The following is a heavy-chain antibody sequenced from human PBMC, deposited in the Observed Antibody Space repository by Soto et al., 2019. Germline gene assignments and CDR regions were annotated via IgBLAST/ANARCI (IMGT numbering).Heavy chain of an antibody. Sequence: PGGSLRLSCAASGFTFSSYGMHWVRQAPGKGLEWVAVISYDGSNKYYADSVKGRFTISRDNSKNTLYLQMNSLRAEDTAVYYCAKARTSYGFDYWGQGTLVTVSS. CDR1: GFTFSSYG. V-gene: IGHV3-30*18. CDR2: ISYDGSNK. J-gene: IGHJ4*02. D-gene: IGHD5-18*01. CDR3: AKARTSYGFDY.